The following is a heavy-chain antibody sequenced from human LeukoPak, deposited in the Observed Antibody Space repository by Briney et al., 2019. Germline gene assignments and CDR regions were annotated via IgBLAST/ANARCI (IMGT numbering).Heavy chain of an antibody. CDR3: AKSGGPVAGSFDY. CDR1: GFTFSSYG. Sequence: GRSLRLSCAASGFTFSSYGMHWVRQAPGKGLEWVAVISYDGSNKYYADSVKGRFTISRDNSKNTLYLQMNSLRAEDTAVYYCAKSGGPVAGSFDYWGQGTLVTVSS. J-gene: IGHJ4*02. D-gene: IGHD6-19*01. CDR2: ISYDGSNK. V-gene: IGHV3-30*18.